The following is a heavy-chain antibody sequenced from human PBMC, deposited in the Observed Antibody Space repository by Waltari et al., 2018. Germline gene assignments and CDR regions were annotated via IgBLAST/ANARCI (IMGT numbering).Heavy chain of an antibody. D-gene: IGHD3-9*01. CDR1: GFSLTNYT. CDR2: ISETSRTT. J-gene: IGHJ5*01. Sequence: EERLVQSGGGLVQPGGSLRLAWEASGFSLTNYTMNWVRQAPGKGLEWVAYISETSRTTFYADSVRGRFIISRNNAKNSLSLQMVSLRGEDTAVYYCAVARGNYDVLTGFPVDSWGQGTLVTVSS. V-gene: IGHV3-48*01. CDR3: AVARGNYDVLTGFPVDS.